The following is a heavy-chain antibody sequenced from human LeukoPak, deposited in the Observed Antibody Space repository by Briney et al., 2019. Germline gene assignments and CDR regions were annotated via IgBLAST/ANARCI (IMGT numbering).Heavy chain of an antibody. J-gene: IGHJ4*02. V-gene: IGHV3-30*18. D-gene: IGHD4-11*01. CDR2: ISYDGSNK. CDR3: AKDGSYDYSNFDY. CDR1: GFTFSSYG. Sequence: PGGSLRLSCAASGFTFSSYGMHWVRQAPGKGLEWVAVISYDGSNKYYADSVKGRFTISRDNSKNTLYLQMNSLRAEDTAVYYCAKDGSYDYSNFDYWGQGTLVTVSS.